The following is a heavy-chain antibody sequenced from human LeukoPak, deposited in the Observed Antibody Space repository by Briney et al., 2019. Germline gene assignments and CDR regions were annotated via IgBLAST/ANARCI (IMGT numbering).Heavy chain of an antibody. CDR2: VYYSGST. CDR3: ARGYSSSHHYGMDV. J-gene: IGHJ6*02. CDR1: GGSVSSGSYY. D-gene: IGHD6-6*01. V-gene: IGHV4-61*01. Sequence: SETLSLTCTVSGGSVSSGSYYWSWIRQPPGKGLEWIGYVYYSGSTNYNPSLKSRVTISLDASKNQFSLKLSSVTAADTAVYYCARGYSSSHHYGMDVWGQGTTVTVSS.